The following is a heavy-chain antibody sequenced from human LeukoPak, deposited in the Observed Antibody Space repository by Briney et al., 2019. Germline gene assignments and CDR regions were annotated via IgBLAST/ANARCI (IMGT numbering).Heavy chain of an antibody. J-gene: IGHJ4*02. D-gene: IGHD3-10*01. CDR2: ISGSGGST. CDR1: GFTFSSYA. CDR3: AKDRTYYYGSGSYVIDY. V-gene: IGHV3-23*01. Sequence: PGGSLRLSCAASGFTFSSYAMSWVRQAPGKGLEWVSAISGSGGSTYYADSVKGRFTISRDNSKNTLYLQMNSLRAEDTAVYYCAKDRTYYYGSGSYVIDYWGQGTLVTVSS.